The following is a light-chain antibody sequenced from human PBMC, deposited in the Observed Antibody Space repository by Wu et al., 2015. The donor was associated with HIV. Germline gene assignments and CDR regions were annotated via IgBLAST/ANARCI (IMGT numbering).Light chain of an antibody. CDR1: QSISTK. J-gene: IGKJ1*01. CDR3: QQYNNGPRT. V-gene: IGKV3-15*01. Sequence: EKLMTQSPATLSVSPGERVTLSCRASQSISTKLAWYQQKPGQAPRLLIYGASTRATGIPARFSGSGSGTEFTLTISSMQSEDFAVYYCQQYNNGPRTFGQGTKVEVK. CDR2: GAS.